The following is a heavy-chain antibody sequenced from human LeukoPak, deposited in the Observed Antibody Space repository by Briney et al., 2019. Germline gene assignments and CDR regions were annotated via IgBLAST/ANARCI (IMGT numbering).Heavy chain of an antibody. CDR3: ARGPGSGTYWAFDY. V-gene: IGHV4-59*01. D-gene: IGHD1-26*01. J-gene: IGHJ4*02. CDR2: IYYSGTT. Sequence: NASETLSLTCTVSGGSISSYNWSWIRQPPGKGLEWIGYIYYSGTTSYNPSLKSRVTISVDTSKNQFSLKLSSVTAGDTAVYYCARGPGSGTYWAFDYWGQGTLVTVSS. CDR1: GGSISSYN.